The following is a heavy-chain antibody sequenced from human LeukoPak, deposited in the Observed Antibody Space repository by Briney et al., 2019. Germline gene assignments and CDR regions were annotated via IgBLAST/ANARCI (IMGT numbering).Heavy chain of an antibody. J-gene: IGHJ4*02. CDR2: IGIDSGNT. CDR1: GFTFSDYS. CDR3: ARDYKYAFDN. Sequence: GGSLRLSCAASGFTFSDYSMNWVRQAPGKGLEWISYIGIDSGNTNYADSVKGRFTISGDKAKNSLYPQMNRLRVEDTAEYYCARDYKYAFDNWGQGTLVTVSS. V-gene: IGHV3-48*01. D-gene: IGHD5-24*01.